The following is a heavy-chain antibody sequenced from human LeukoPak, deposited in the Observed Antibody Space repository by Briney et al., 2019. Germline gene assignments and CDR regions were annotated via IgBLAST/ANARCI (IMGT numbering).Heavy chain of an antibody. J-gene: IGHJ4*02. CDR3: ARGYRWLQLSIRCPFDY. V-gene: IGHV3-11*01. CDR2: ISSSGSTI. CDR1: GFTFSDYY. D-gene: IGHD5-24*01. Sequence: GSLRLSCAASGFTFSDYYMSWIRQAPGKGLEWVSYISSSGSTIYYAESMKGRFTISRDNAKNSLYLQMNSLRAEDTAVYYCARGYRWLQLSIRCPFDYWGQGTLVTVSS.